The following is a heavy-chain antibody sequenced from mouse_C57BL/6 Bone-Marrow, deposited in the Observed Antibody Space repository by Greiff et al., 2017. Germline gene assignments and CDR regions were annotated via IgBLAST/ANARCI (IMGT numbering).Heavy chain of an antibody. Sequence: DVQLVESGGDLVKPGGSLKLSCAASGFTFSSYGMSWVRQTPDKRLEWVATISSGGSYTYYPDSVKGRFTISRDNAKNTLYLQMSSLKSEDTAMYYCARQYGYWGQGTTLTVSS. CDR3: ARQYGY. D-gene: IGHD1-1*01. CDR1: GFTFSSYG. V-gene: IGHV5-6*01. J-gene: IGHJ2*01. CDR2: ISSGGSYT.